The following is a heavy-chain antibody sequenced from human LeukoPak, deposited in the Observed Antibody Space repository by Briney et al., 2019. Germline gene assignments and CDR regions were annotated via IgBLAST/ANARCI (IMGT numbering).Heavy chain of an antibody. J-gene: IGHJ6*03. CDR1: GFTFSSCG. CDR2: ISSSGYNT. CDR3: AKGAEDGVVITSVYYYYMDV. Sequence: PGGSLRLSCAASGFTFSSCGMSWVRQGPGKGLEWVSTISSSGYNTYYADSVQGRFTISRDNSKNTLYLQMNSLRVEDTALYYCAKGAEDGVVITSVYYYYMDVWGKGTTVTISS. V-gene: IGHV3-23*01. D-gene: IGHD3-22*01.